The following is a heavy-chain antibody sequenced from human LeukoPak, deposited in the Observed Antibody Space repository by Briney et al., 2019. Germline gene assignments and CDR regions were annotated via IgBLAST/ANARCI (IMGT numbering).Heavy chain of an antibody. CDR2: ISSSSSYI. CDR1: GFTFSSYS. D-gene: IGHD5-24*01. Sequence: GGSLRLSCAASGFTFSSYSMNWVRQAPGKGLEWVSYISSSSSYIYYADSVKGRFTISRDNAKNSLYLQMNGLRAEDTAVYYCARGMATIDGYYYYMDVWGKGTTVTVSS. J-gene: IGHJ6*03. V-gene: IGHV3-21*01. CDR3: ARGMATIDGYYYYMDV.